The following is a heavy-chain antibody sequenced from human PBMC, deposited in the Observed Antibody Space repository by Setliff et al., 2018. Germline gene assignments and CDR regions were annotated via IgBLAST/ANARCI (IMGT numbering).Heavy chain of an antibody. D-gene: IGHD3-3*01. J-gene: IGHJ4*02. CDR1: GGSISSGGYY. CDR2: IYYSGST. CDR3: ARGAYYNFWSGYYMDY. V-gene: IGHV4-31*03. Sequence: TLSLTCTVSGGSISSGGYYWSWIRQHPGKGLEWIGYIYYSGSTYYNPSLKSRVTISVDTSKNQFSLKLSSVTAADTAVYYCARGAYYNFWSGYYMDYWGQGTLVTVSS.